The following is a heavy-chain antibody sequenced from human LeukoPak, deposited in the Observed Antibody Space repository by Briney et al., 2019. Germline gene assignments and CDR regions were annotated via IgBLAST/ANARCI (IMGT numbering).Heavy chain of an antibody. V-gene: IGHV4-59*01. J-gene: IGHJ4*02. CDR2: MYYSGNT. CDR3: ARGSGWYYY. CDR1: GGSISSYY. Sequence: SSETLSLTCTVSGGSISSYYWSWIRQPPGKGLEWIGYMYYSGNTNYNPSLKSRVTISVDTSKNQFSLRLNSVTAADTAVYYCARGSGWYYYWGQGTLVTVSS. D-gene: IGHD6-19*01.